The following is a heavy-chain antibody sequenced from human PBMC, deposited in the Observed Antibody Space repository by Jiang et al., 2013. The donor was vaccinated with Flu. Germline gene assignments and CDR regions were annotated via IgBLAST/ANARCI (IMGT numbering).Heavy chain of an antibody. CDR3: ARDYGYYDY. Sequence: SGAEVKQPGASVKVSCKASGYSFTDYAMHWVRQAPGQSLEWMGWINTGTAETRYSPNFQARVTFIRDTSATTVYMELISLTSDDTAVYYCARDYGYYDYWSQGTLITVSS. J-gene: IGHJ4*02. CDR2: INTGTAET. D-gene: IGHD3-16*01. V-gene: IGHV1-3*04. CDR1: GYSFTDYA.